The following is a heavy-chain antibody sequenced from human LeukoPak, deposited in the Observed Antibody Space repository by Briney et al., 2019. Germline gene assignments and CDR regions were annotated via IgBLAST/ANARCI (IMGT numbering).Heavy chain of an antibody. CDR2: IIPILGIA. CDR3: ARDGDLYPY. J-gene: IGHJ4*02. CDR1: GGTFSSYA. D-gene: IGHD4-17*01. Sequence: SVKASCKASGGTFSSYAISWVRQAPGQGLEWMGRIIPILGIANYAQKFQGRVTITADKSTSTAYMELSSLRSEDTAVYYCARDGDLYPYWGQGTLVTVSS. V-gene: IGHV1-69*04.